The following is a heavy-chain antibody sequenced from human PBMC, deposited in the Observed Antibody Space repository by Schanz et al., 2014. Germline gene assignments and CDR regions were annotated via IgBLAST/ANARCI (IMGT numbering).Heavy chain of an antibody. V-gene: IGHV3-23*01. J-gene: IGHJ4*02. CDR3: AKGKSEVRGIILDY. CDR1: GFKFTDYA. D-gene: IGHD3-10*01. Sequence: EMQLLESGGGLAQPGGSLRLSCAASGFKFTDYAMTWVRQAPGKGLEWVATISGSSENTYYADSVKGRVTISRDNSRNTLFLQMRNLRADDTALYYCAKGKSEVRGIILDYWGQGTWVTVSS. CDR2: ISGSSENT.